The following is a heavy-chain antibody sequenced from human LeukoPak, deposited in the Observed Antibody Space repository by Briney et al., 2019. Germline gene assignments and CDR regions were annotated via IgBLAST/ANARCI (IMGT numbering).Heavy chain of an antibody. D-gene: IGHD3-3*01. CDR2: IYTSGST. V-gene: IGHV4-61*02. Sequence: SETLSLTCTVSGGSISSGSYYWSWIRQPAGRGLEWIGRIYTSGSTNYNPSLKSRVTISVDTSKNQFSLKLSSVTAADTAVYYCARGWARGYDFWSDNWFDPCGQGTLVTVSS. CDR1: GGSISSGSYY. J-gene: IGHJ5*02. CDR3: ARGWARGYDFWSDNWFDP.